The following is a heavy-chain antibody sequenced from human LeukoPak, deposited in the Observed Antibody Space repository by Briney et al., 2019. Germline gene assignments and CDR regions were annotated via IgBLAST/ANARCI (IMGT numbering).Heavy chain of an antibody. V-gene: IGHV3-23*01. CDR1: GITLSNYG. CDR2: ISGSAGGT. Sequence: GGSLRLSCAVSGITLSNYGMSWVRQAPGKGLEWVAGISGSAGGTKYANSVKGRFTISRDNSKNTLYLQTNSLRAEDTAVYYCAKINIVVTYYYYGMDVWGQGTTVTVSS. CDR3: AKINIVVTYYYYGMDV. J-gene: IGHJ6*02. D-gene: IGHD2-2*01.